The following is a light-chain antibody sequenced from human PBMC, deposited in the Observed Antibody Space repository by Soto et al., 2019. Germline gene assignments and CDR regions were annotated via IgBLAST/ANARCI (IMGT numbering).Light chain of an antibody. J-gene: IGLJ2*01. CDR2: DVS. CDR1: SSDVGGYNY. CDR3: SSYTSSSTFEV. Sequence: QAVVTQPASVSGSPGQSITISCTGTSSDVGGYNYVSWYQQHPGKAPKLMIYDVSNRPSGVSNRFSGSKSGNTASLTISGLQAEDEADYYCSSYTSSSTFEVFGGGTKLTVL. V-gene: IGLV2-14*01.